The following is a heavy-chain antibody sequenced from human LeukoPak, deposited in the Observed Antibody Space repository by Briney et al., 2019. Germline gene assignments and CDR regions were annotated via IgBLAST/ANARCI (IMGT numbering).Heavy chain of an antibody. Sequence: GASVKVSCKASRYTFTSCYMHWVRQAPGQGLEGMGIINPSGGSTSCAQKFQGRVTMTRDMSTSTVYMELSSLRSEDTAVYYCARAPRLSPFDPWGQGTLVTVSS. CDR2: INPSGGST. CDR3: ARAPRLSPFDP. V-gene: IGHV1-46*01. CDR1: RYTFTSCY. J-gene: IGHJ5*02.